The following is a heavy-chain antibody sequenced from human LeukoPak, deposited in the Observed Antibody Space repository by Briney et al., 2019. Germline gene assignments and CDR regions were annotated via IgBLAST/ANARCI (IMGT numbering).Heavy chain of an antibody. J-gene: IGHJ4*02. Sequence: GGSLRLSCAASEFTFNTYGMHWVRQAPGKGLEWVSVIWYDGSDKYYADSVKGRFTISRDNSKNTLYLQMNSLGVEDTAVYYCARGARPDSSGYCDFWGQGTLVTVSS. CDR2: IWYDGSDK. CDR3: ARGARPDSSGYCDF. D-gene: IGHD3-22*01. CDR1: EFTFNTYG. V-gene: IGHV3-33*01.